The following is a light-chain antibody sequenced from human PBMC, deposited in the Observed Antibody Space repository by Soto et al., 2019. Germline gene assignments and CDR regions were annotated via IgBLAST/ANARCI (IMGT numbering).Light chain of an antibody. CDR1: SSDVGGYNY. CDR3: SSFTTSSTYV. V-gene: IGLV2-14*01. CDR2: DVS. Sequence: QSALTQPASVSGSPGQSITISCTGTSSDVGGYNYVSWYQQHPGKAPQLMICDVSDRPSGISSRFSGSKSGNTASLTISGLQAEDEADYFCSSFTTSSTYVFGTGTQLTVL. J-gene: IGLJ1*01.